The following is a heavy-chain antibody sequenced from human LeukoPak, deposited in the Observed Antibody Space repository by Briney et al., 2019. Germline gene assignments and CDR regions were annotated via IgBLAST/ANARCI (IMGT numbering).Heavy chain of an antibody. J-gene: IGHJ4*02. V-gene: IGHV3-23*01. D-gene: IGHD3-22*01. CDR1: GFTFSSYA. CDR2: ISGSGGST. Sequence: GGSLRLSCAASGFTFSSYAMSWVRQAPGKGLEWVSAISGSGGSTYYADSVKGRFTISRDNSKNTLYLQMNSLRAEDTAVYYCAKQPGGITMIVVVNSYFDYWGQGTLVTVPS. CDR3: AKQPGGITMIVVVNSYFDY.